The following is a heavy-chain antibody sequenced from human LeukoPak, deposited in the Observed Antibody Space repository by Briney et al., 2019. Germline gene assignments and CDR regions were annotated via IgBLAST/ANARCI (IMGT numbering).Heavy chain of an antibody. D-gene: IGHD6-19*01. V-gene: IGHV3-23*01. J-gene: IGHJ4*02. CDR2: ISGSGGST. CDR3: AKEGPPADSSGRAPFDY. CDR1: GFTFSSYA. Sequence: GGSLRLSCAASGFTFSSYAMSWVRQAPGKGLEWVSAISGSGGSTYYADSVKGRFTISRDNSKNTLYLQMNSLRAEDTAVYYCAKEGPPADSSGRAPFDYWGQGTLVTVSS.